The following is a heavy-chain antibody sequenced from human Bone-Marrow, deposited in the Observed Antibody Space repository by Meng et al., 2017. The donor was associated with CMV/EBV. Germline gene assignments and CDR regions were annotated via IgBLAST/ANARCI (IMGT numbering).Heavy chain of an antibody. CDR2: IYSAGSST. CDR3: VRVSAGARGEHCFDY. V-gene: IGHV3-23*03. Sequence: GESLKISCVASGFTFRSYAMSWVRQAPGKGLEWVSVIYSAGSSTYYADSVKGRFTISRDNSKNTLYLQMNSLRAEDTAVYYCVRVSAGARGEHCFDYWGQGTLVTVSS. J-gene: IGHJ4*02. D-gene: IGHD1-26*01. CDR1: GFTFRSYA.